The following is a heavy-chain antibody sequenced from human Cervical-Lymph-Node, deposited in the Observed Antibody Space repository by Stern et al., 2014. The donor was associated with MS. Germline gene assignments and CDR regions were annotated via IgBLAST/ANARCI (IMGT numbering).Heavy chain of an antibody. CDR2: IYPGDSDT. CDR3: ARHESYQPLFY. J-gene: IGHJ4*02. V-gene: IGHV5-51*01. Sequence: VQLMQSGAEVKKPGESLKISCKGSGYSFTNYWIGWVRQMPGKGLEWMGIIYPGDSDTRYSPSFQGQGPISPAQSISTAYLQWSSLKASDTAMYYCARHESYQPLFYWGQGTLVTVSS. D-gene: IGHD2-2*01. CDR1: GYSFTNYW.